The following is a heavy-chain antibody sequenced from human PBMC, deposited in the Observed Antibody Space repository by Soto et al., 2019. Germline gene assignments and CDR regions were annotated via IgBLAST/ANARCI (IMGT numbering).Heavy chain of an antibody. CDR1: GFTFSSYA. CDR3: ARDRLSWSGSLDY. Sequence: QVQLVESGGGVVQPGRSLRLSCAASGFTFSSYAMHWVRQAPGKGLEWVAVISYDGSNKYYADSVKGRFTISRDNSKNTLYLQMNSRRAEDTAVYYCARDRLSWSGSLDYWGQGTLVTVSS. CDR2: ISYDGSNK. J-gene: IGHJ4*02. D-gene: IGHD3-3*01. V-gene: IGHV3-30-3*01.